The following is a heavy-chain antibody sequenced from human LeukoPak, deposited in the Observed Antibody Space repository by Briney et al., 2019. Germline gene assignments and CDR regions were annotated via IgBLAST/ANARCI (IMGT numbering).Heavy chain of an antibody. Sequence: QTGGTLRLSCAASGFTFSSHGMNWVRQAPGKGLEWVSGISPSGDILYYADSVKGQFTISRDNSKNTVSLQMNSLRAEDAAVYYCAKDLYSGHPYYYYYMDVWGKGTTVTISS. J-gene: IGHJ6*03. CDR3: AKDLYSGHPYYYYYMDV. CDR2: ISPSGDIL. D-gene: IGHD5-12*01. V-gene: IGHV3-23*01. CDR1: GFTFSSHG.